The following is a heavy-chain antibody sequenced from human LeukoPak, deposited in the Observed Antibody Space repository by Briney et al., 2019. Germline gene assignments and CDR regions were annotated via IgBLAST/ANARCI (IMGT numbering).Heavy chain of an antibody. Sequence: GGSLRLSCAASGFTFSSYGMHWVRQAPGKGLEWVAVISYDGSNKYYADSVKGRFTISRDNSKNTLYLQMNSLRAEDTAVYYCAKEKLLWFGEFKALCDYWGQGTLVTVSS. D-gene: IGHD3-10*01. CDR2: ISYDGSNK. J-gene: IGHJ4*02. CDR1: GFTFSSYG. CDR3: AKEKLLWFGEFKALCDY. V-gene: IGHV3-30*18.